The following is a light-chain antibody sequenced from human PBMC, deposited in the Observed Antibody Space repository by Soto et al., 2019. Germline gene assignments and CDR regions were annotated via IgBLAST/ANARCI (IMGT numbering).Light chain of an antibody. V-gene: IGLV2-23*01. J-gene: IGLJ1*01. CDR1: SRNVGTYYF. CDR2: EGT. Sequence: QSVLTQPASVSGAPGQSITISCTGTSRNVGTYYFVSWYQQHPGKVPKVVIYEGTKRPPALPEWFSAARDVKTGSLTISSLQAEDEVNYYCSSYAWNNIFVFGTGTKVTV. CDR3: SSYAWNNIFV.